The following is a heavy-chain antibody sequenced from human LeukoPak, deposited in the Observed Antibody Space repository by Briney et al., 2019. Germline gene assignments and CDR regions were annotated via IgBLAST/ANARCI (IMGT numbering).Heavy chain of an antibody. D-gene: IGHD4-17*01. CDR2: ISSSSSYI. CDR1: GFTFSSYS. J-gene: IGHJ4*02. V-gene: IGHV3-21*01. CDR3: ARDFLDYGMGTQDY. Sequence: GGSLRLSCAASGFTFSSYSMNWVRQAPGKGLEWVSSISSSSSYIYYADSVKGRFTISRDNAKNSLYLQMNSLRAEDTAVYYCARDFLDYGMGTQDYWGQGTLVTVSS.